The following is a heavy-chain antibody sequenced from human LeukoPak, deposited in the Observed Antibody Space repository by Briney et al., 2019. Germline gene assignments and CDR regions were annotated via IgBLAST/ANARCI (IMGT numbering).Heavy chain of an antibody. J-gene: IGHJ4*02. CDR2: ISSGSSYI. V-gene: IGHV3-21*01. CDR3: ARDSPRSGSPPKPADY. CDR1: GFTFSSYS. D-gene: IGHD1-26*01. Sequence: PGGSLRLSCAASGFTFSSYSMNWVRQAPGKGLEWVSSISSGSSYIYYADSVKGRFTISRDNAKNSLYLQMNSLRAEDTAVYYCARDSPRSGSPPKPADYWGQRTLVTVSS.